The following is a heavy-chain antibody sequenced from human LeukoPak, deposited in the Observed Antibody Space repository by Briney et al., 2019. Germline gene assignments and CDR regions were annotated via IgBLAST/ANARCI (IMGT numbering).Heavy chain of an antibody. CDR2: INSDGSWT. CDR1: GNYW. D-gene: IGHD1-26*01. V-gene: IGHV3-74*01. Sequence: GGSLRLSCAASGNYWMHWVRQAPGKGLVWVSHINSDGSWTSYADSVKGRFTISKDNSQNTLYLQMNSLRAEDTALYYCVKDRTINGRSSPFDSWGQGTLVTVSS. J-gene: IGHJ4*02. CDR3: VKDRTINGRSSPFDS.